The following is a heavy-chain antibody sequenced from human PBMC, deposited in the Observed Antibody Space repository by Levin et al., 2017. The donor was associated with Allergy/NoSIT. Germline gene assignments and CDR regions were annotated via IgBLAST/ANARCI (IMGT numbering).Heavy chain of an antibody. Sequence: SETLSLTCTVSGGPISEYYWSWIRQPPGKGLEWIGYIYHSGNTFHNPSLETRVTISMDTSRNQISLRLTSVTAADTAIYYCARDEGIAVGHFGFWGRGTLVTVSS. CDR2: IYHSGNT. CDR3: ARDEGIAVGHFGF. CDR1: GGPISEYY. D-gene: IGHD6-19*01. V-gene: IGHV4-59*01. J-gene: IGHJ4*02.